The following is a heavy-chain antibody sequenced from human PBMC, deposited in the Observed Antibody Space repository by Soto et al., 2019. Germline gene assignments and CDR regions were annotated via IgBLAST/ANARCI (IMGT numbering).Heavy chain of an antibody. V-gene: IGHV1-18*01. Sequence: ASVKVSCKASGYTFTSYGISWVRQAPGQGLEWMGWISAYNGNTNYAQKLQGRVTMTTDTSTSTAYMELRSLRSDDTAVYYCAREGPEAAASTSYYYYGRDVCGKATTGTVSS. J-gene: IGHJ6*04. CDR2: ISAYNGNT. CDR3: AREGPEAAASTSYYYYGRDV. D-gene: IGHD6-13*01. CDR1: GYTFTSYG.